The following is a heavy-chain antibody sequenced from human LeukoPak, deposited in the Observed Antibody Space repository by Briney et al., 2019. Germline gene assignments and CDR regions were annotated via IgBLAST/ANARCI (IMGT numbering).Heavy chain of an antibody. CDR3: ARVGYYYDSSGYPPTRDDAFDI. V-gene: IGHV3-11*01. J-gene: IGHJ3*02. CDR1: GFTFSDYY. CDR2: ISSSGSTI. Sequence: RGSLRLSCAASGFTFSDYYMSWIRQAPGKGLEWVSYISSSGSTIYYADSVKGRFTISRDNAKNSLYLQMNSLRAEDTAVYYCARVGYYYDSSGYPPTRDDAFDIWGQGTMVTVSS. D-gene: IGHD3-22*01.